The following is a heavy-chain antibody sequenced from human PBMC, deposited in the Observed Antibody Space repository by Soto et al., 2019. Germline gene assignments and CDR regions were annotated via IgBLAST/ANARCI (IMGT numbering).Heavy chain of an antibody. D-gene: IGHD6-6*01. CDR3: GRDRIAVRPGWFDP. CDR1: CYSFSSCG. V-gene: IGHV1-18*04. CDR2: ISAYNGNT. Sequence: ASSKVSCKASCYSFSSCGSSWVRQAPGQGPEWMGWISAYNGNTNYAQKFQGRVTMTTDTSTSTAYMELRSLRSDDTAVYYCGRDRIAVRPGWFDPWGQGTLVTVSS. J-gene: IGHJ5*02.